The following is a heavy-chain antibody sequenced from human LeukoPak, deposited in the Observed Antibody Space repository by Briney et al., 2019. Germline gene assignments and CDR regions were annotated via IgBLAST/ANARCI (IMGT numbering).Heavy chain of an antibody. CDR2: IYYSGST. D-gene: IGHD2-2*01. V-gene: IGHV4-59*01. CDR3: ARDLVVPAARGYYYYYGMDV. Sequence: SETLSLTCTVSGGSISSYYWSWLRQPPGKGLEWIGYIYYSGSTNYNPSLKSRVTISVDTSKNQFSLKLSSVTAADTAVYYCARDLVVPAARGYYYYYGMDVWGQGTTVTVSS. J-gene: IGHJ6*02. CDR1: GGSISSYY.